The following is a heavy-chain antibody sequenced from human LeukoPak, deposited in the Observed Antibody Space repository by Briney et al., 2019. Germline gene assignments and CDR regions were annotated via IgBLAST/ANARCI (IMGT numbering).Heavy chain of an antibody. CDR1: GFTFSSYG. D-gene: IGHD6-13*01. V-gene: IGHV3-30*02. CDR2: MRYDGSNK. Sequence: PGGSLRLSCAASGFTFSSYGMHWVRQAPGKGLEWVAFMRYDGSNKYYADSVKGRFNISRDNSKNTLYLQMNSLRSEDTAVYYWAKDSRIAAVDYWGQGTLVTVPS. CDR3: AKDSRIAAVDY. J-gene: IGHJ4*02.